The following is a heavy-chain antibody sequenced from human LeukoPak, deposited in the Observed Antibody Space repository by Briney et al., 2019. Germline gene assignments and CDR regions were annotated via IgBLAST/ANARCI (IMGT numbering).Heavy chain of an antibody. V-gene: IGHV1-8*01. Sequence: GASVKVSCKASGYTFTSYDINWVRQATGQGLEWMGWMNPNSGNTGYAQKFQGRVTMTRNTSISTAYMELSSLRSEDTALYYCAKDRGGLERRGYFDYWGQGTLVTVSS. J-gene: IGHJ4*02. CDR2: MNPNSGNT. CDR3: AKDRGGLERRGYFDY. CDR1: GYTFTSYD. D-gene: IGHD1-1*01.